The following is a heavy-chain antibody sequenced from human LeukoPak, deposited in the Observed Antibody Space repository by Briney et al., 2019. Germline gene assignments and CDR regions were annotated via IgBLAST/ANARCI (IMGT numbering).Heavy chain of an antibody. D-gene: IGHD2-2*01. CDR1: GFTFSSYA. V-gene: IGHV3-30-3*01. CDR2: ISYDGINK. Sequence: GGSLRLSCAASGFTFSSYAMHWVRQAPGKGLEWVAVISYDGINKYYADSVKGRFTISRENSKNTLYLQMNSLRAEDTAVYYCARDLKDIVVVPAGTYYCYYMDVWGKGTTVTVSS. CDR3: ARDLKDIVVVPAGTYYCYYMDV. J-gene: IGHJ6*03.